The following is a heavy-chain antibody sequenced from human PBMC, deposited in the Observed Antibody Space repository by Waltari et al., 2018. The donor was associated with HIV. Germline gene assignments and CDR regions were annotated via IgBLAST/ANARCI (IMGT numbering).Heavy chain of an antibody. D-gene: IGHD3-10*01. Sequence: QVQLQQWGAGLLQPSETLSLTCSVYGGPFTTFYLTWIRQTPDEGLQWIGEINHGGDTNVNPSLKSRVIMSIDTSKYEISLNLTSVSVADTALYFCARRGSSASPLTLWGRGSRVTVSS. CDR3: ARRGSSASPLTL. J-gene: IGHJ4*02. CDR2: INHGGDT. CDR1: GGPFTTFY. V-gene: IGHV4-34*01.